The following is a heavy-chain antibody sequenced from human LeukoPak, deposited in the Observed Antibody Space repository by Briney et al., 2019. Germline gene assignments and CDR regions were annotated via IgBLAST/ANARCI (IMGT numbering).Heavy chain of an antibody. CDR1: GYTFTSHG. J-gene: IGHJ4*02. Sequence: ASVKVSCKASGYTFTSHGFTWVRQAPGQGLEWMRWISAYSGETNTAQKFQGRVTMTTDTSTTTAYMELRSLRSDDTAVYYCARDSVGSYKGSDYWGQGTVVTVSS. CDR2: ISAYSGET. V-gene: IGHV1-18*01. CDR3: ARDSVGSYKGSDY. D-gene: IGHD1-26*01.